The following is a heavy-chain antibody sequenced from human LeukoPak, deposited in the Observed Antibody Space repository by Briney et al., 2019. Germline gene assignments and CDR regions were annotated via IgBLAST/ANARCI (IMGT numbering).Heavy chain of an antibody. V-gene: IGHV3-30*02. J-gene: IGHJ1*01. Sequence: GGSLRLSCATSGFTFSHYGMHWVRQPPGRGLDWVAHIRYDESDKYYADSVKGRFTISRDNSKNTLYLQMNSLRAEDTAVYYCATGESDEYFQHWGQGTLVTVSS. CDR1: GFTFSHYG. CDR2: IRYDESDK. D-gene: IGHD3-10*01. CDR3: ATGESDEYFQH.